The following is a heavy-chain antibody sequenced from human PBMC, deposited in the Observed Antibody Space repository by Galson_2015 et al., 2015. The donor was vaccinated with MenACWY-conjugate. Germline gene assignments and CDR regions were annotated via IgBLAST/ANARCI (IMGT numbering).Heavy chain of an antibody. CDR3: ARQGFGSSSLDY. V-gene: IGHV5-51*01. CDR2: IYTGDSDT. D-gene: IGHD6-6*01. CDR1: GYTFTRNW. J-gene: IGHJ4*02. Sequence: QSGAEVKKPGESLKISCKGSGYTFTRNWIGWVRQMPGKGLEWMGVIYTGDSDTRYTPSFQGHVTISADKSINTAYLQWGSLEASDTAMYYCARQGFGSSSLDYWGQGTLVTVSS.